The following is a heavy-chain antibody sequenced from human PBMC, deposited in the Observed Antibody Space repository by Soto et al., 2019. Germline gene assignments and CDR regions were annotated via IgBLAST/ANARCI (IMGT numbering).Heavy chain of an antibody. CDR2: INPSGTTT. J-gene: IGHJ6*02. V-gene: IGHV1-46*01. CDR1: GYTFTSFY. Sequence: QVQLVQSGAEVKKPGASVKVSCKASGYTFTSFYMHWVRQAPGQGLEWMGIINPSGTTTDYAQKFQGRVTRTRDTSTSTYYMELSSLTSEDTAVYYCANPHIARHYYYGMEVWGQRTAVSVSS. CDR3: ANPHIARHYYYGMEV.